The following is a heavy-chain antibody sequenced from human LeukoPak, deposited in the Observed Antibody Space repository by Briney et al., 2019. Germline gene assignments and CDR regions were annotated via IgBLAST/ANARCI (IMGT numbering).Heavy chain of an antibody. CDR3: ASAGIRGLRRSLDY. Sequence: ASVNVSCKASGGTFTSYYMHWVRQAPGQGLEWMGIINPSGGSTSYAQKFQGRVTMTRDTSTSTVYMELSSLRSEDTAVYYCASAGIRGLRRSLDYWGQGTLVTVSS. D-gene: IGHD1-26*01. CDR2: INPSGGST. V-gene: IGHV1-46*01. J-gene: IGHJ4*02. CDR1: GGTFTSYY.